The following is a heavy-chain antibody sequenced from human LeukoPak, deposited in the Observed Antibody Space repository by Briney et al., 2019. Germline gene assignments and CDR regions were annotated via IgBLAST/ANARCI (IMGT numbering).Heavy chain of an antibody. Sequence: GGSLRLSCAASGFTVSSNYMSWVRQAPGKGLEWVSVIYSGGSTYYADSVKGRFTISRDNSKNTLYLQMNSLRAEDTAVYYCAKDQDYYDSSGYSQYFDFWGQGTLVTVSS. J-gene: IGHJ4*02. CDR3: AKDQDYYDSSGYSQYFDF. CDR2: IYSGGST. CDR1: GFTVSSNY. D-gene: IGHD3-22*01. V-gene: IGHV3-53*01.